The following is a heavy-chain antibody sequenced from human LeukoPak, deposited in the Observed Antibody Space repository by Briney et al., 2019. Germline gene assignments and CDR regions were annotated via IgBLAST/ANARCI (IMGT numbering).Heavy chain of an antibody. J-gene: IGHJ4*02. Sequence: SETLSLTCTVSGGSISSYYWSWIRQHPGEGREGIGDIYYNGSTNYNPSLKSRFTISVDTSKNQFSLKLSSVTAADTAVYYCARVETDVDTAMVTWLFDYWGQGTLVTVSS. CDR2: IYYNGST. D-gene: IGHD5-18*01. CDR3: ARVETDVDTAMVTWLFDY. CDR1: GGSISSYY. V-gene: IGHV4-59*01.